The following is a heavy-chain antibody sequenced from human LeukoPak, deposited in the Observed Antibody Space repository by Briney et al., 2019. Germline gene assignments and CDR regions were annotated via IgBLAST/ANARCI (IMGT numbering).Heavy chain of an antibody. CDR2: ISSSGDNT. Sequence: EASVKVSCKASGFTFSSYAMSWVRQAPGKGLEWVSGISSSGDNTYYADSVKGRFTISRDNSKNTLYVQVNSLGTEDTAAYYCAKGSYYDSSGSFYFDYWGQGTLVTVSS. CDR1: GFTFSSYA. J-gene: IGHJ4*02. CDR3: AKGSYYDSSGSFYFDY. D-gene: IGHD3-22*01. V-gene: IGHV3-23*01.